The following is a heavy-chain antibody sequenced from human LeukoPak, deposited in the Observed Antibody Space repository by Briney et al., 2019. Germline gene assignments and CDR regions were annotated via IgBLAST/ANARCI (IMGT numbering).Heavy chain of an antibody. CDR3: AGDQLALNALNI. D-gene: IGHD1-1*01. V-gene: IGHV4-59*11. J-gene: IGHJ3*02. Sequence: PSETLSLTCTVSGGSMSSHYWSWIRQPPGKGLEWLGYISYIGSTNYSPSLKSRVTISVDTSKNEFCLRLSSVTAADTAVYFCAGDQLALNALNIWGQGTMVTVSS. CDR2: ISYIGST. CDR1: GGSMSSHY.